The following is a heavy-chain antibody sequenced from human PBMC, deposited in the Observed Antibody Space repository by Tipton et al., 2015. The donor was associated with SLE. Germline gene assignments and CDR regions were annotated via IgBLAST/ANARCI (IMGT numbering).Heavy chain of an antibody. V-gene: IGHV5-51*03. CDR1: GYSFTSYW. CDR2: IYPGDSDT. J-gene: IGHJ1*01. D-gene: IGHD6-13*01. Sequence: QLVQSGAEVKKPGESLKISCKGSGYSFTSYWIGWERQMPGKGLEWMGIIYPGDSDTRYSPSLQGQVTISADKSISTAYLQWGSLEATDTAMYYCAIPWGQQFESFQHWGQGTLVTVSS. CDR3: AIPWGQQFESFQH.